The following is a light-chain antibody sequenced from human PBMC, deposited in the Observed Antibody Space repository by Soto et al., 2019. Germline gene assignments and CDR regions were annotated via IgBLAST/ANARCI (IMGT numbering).Light chain of an antibody. J-gene: IGLJ1*01. Sequence: QSALTQPASVSGSPGQSITISCTGTSSDVGGYNYVSWYQQHPGKAHKLMIYEVSNRPSGVSNHFSGSKSGNTASLTISGLQAEDEADYYCSSYTSSSIDYVFGTGTKLTVL. CDR2: EVS. CDR3: SSYTSSSIDYV. CDR1: SSDVGGYNY. V-gene: IGLV2-14*01.